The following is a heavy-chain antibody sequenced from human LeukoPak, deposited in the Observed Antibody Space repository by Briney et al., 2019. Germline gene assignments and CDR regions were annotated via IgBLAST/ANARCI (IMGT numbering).Heavy chain of an antibody. Sequence: PGGSLRLSCAASGFTFSSYAVNWVHQAPGKGLEWVSSVTSGTSIYYADSVKGRFTISRDNAKNSLYLQMNSLRAEDTAVYYCARDRHYYDSSGYYEVDYWGQGTLVTVSS. CDR3: ARDRHYYDSSGYYEVDY. CDR2: VTSGTSI. CDR1: GFTFSSYA. J-gene: IGHJ4*02. V-gene: IGHV3-21*04. D-gene: IGHD3-22*01.